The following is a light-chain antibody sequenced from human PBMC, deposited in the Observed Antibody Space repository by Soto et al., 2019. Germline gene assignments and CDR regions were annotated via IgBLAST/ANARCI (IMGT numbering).Light chain of an antibody. CDR1: QSVSSSY. CDR2: AAS. J-gene: IGKJ1*01. Sequence: ESVLTQSPGTLSLSPGERASLSCMASQSVSSSYLVWHQQKPGQAPRLLIYAASRRATGIPDRFSGSGSGTEFTLTISSLQPDHFATYYCQHYNSYSEAFGQGTKVDIK. CDR3: QHYNSYSEA. V-gene: IGKV3-20*01.